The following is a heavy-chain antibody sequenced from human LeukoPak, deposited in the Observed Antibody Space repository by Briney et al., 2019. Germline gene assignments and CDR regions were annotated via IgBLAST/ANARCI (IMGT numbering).Heavy chain of an antibody. CDR3: ARETGSSSLVSGFRYYYYMDV. V-gene: IGHV4-34*01. J-gene: IGHJ6*03. D-gene: IGHD6-13*01. CDR1: GGSFSGYY. CDR2: INHSGST. Sequence: SETLSLTCAVYGGSFSGYYWSWIRQPPGKGLEWIGEINHSGSTNYNPSLKSRVTISVDTSKNQFSLKLSSVTAADTAVYYCARETGSSSLVSGFRYYYYMDVWGKGTTVTVSS.